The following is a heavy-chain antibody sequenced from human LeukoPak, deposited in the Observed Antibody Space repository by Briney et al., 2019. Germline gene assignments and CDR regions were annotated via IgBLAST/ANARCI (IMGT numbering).Heavy chain of an antibody. CDR1: SGSIASYY. V-gene: IGHV4-59*01. J-gene: IGHJ4*02. D-gene: IGHD3-16*02. Sequence: SETLSLTCSLPSGSIASYYWTWVRQTPRKGLEWIGYIFASGTSEYNPSLKSRVIIALDMSRNQFSLKMTSVTAADTAVYFCARGWGSSRGRLDSWGQGTLVTVS. CDR3: ARGWGSSRGRLDS. CDR2: IFASGTS.